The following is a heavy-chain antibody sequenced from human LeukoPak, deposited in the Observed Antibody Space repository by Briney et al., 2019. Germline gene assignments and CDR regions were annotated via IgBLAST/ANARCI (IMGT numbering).Heavy chain of an antibody. V-gene: IGHV3-21*01. Sequence: GGSLRLSCAASGFTISSDSMNWVRQAQGKGLGWVSSISSSSSYIYYADSVKGRFTISRDNAKNSLYLQMNSLRAEDTAVYYCARGGVGYSWEFDYWGQGTLVTVSS. D-gene: IGHD5-18*01. CDR1: GFTISSDS. CDR3: ARGGVGYSWEFDY. CDR2: ISSSSSYI. J-gene: IGHJ4*02.